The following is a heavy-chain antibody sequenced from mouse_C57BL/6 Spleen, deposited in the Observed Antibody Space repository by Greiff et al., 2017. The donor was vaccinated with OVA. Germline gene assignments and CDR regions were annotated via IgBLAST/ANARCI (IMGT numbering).Heavy chain of an antibody. Sequence: QVQLQQPGTELVKPGASVNLCSNTSGYTFTSYWMHWVKQRPGQGLEWIGNINPSNGGTNYNEKFKSKATLTVDKSSSTAYMQLSSLTSEDSAVYYCARVYYGNLYYFDYWGQGTTLTVSS. CDR3: ARVYYGNLYYFDY. D-gene: IGHD2-1*01. CDR2: INPSNGGT. J-gene: IGHJ2*01. CDR1: GYTFTSYW. V-gene: IGHV1-53*01.